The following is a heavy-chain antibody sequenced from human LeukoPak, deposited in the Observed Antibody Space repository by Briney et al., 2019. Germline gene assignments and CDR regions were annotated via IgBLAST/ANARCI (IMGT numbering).Heavy chain of an antibody. V-gene: IGHV3-15*01. CDR1: GFTFSNAW. CDR2: IKSKTDGGTT. D-gene: IGHD6-19*01. J-gene: IGHJ4*02. CDR3: TTDGGYSSGWYFDY. Sequence: PGGSLRLSCAASGFTFSNAWMSWVRQAPGKGLEWVGRIKSKTDGGTTDHAAPVKGRFTISRDDSKNTLYLQMNSLKTEDTAVYYCTTDGGYSSGWYFDYWGQGTLVTVSS.